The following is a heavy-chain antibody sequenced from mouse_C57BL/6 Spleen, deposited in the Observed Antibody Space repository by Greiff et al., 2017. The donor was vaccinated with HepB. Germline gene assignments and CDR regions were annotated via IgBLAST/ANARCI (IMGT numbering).Heavy chain of an antibody. CDR3: TRGLRGYFDV. CDR1: GFNIKDDY. V-gene: IGHV14-4*01. J-gene: IGHJ1*03. CDR2: IDPENGDT. D-gene: IGHD2-4*01. Sequence: EVQLQQPGAELVRPGASVKLSCTASGFNIKDDYMHWVKQRPEQGLEWIGWIDPENGDTEYASKFQGKATITADTSSNTAYLQLSSLTSEDTAVYYCTRGLRGYFDVWGTGTTVTVSS.